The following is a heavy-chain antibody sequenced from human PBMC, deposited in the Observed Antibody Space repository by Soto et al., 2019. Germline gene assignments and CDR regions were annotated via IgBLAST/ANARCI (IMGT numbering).Heavy chain of an antibody. CDR1: GASVTSTGYY. CDR3: ARVSAVSAEYYFDY. Sequence: QVQLRESGPGLMRPSQTLSLTCTVSGASVTSTGYYWTWIRQSPGKGLEWLGYILHNGNADYSPSLETRLSISLDASKNQFSRKVNSLSAADTAIYFCARVSAVSAEYYFDYWGQGALVTVSS. CDR2: ILHNGNA. D-gene: IGHD6-19*01. V-gene: IGHV4-30-4*01. J-gene: IGHJ4*02.